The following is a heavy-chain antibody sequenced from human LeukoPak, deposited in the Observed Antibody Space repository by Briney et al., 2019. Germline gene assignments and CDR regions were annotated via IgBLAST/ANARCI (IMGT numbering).Heavy chain of an antibody. CDR1: GGSLSSYY. V-gene: IGHV4-59*01. J-gene: IGHJ5*02. CDR3: ARDERTTIFGVVSNWFDP. Sequence: PSETLSLTCTVSGGSLSSYYWSWIRQPPGKGLEWIGYIYYSGSTNYNPSLKSRVTISVDTSKNQFSLKLSSVTAADTAVYYCARDERTTIFGVVSNWFDPWGQETLVTVSS. CDR2: IYYSGST. D-gene: IGHD3-3*01.